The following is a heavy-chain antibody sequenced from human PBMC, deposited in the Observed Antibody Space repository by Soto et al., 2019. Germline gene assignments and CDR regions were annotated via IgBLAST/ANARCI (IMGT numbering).Heavy chain of an antibody. CDR2: IYYSGST. CDR3: ARGRSNDAFDI. D-gene: IGHD1-26*01. Sequence: SETLSLTCTVSGGSSRSGGYYWSWIRQHPGKGLEWIGYIYYSGSTYHNPSLKSRVTISVDTSKNQFSLKLSSVTAADTAVYYCARGRSNDAFDIWGQGTMVTVSS. V-gene: IGHV4-31*03. CDR1: GGSSRSGGYY. J-gene: IGHJ3*02.